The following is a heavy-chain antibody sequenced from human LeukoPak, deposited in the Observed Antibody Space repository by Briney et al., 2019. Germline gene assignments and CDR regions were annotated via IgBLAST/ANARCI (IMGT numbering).Heavy chain of an antibody. CDR2: IHNGGSNT. V-gene: IGHV3-23*01. CDR3: AKDSAFGGEDS. Sequence: GGSLRLSCTASGFTFSSYTMNWVRQAPGKGLEWVSAIHNGGSNTSYADSVKGRFTISRDNSKNTLFLQMNSLRAEDTAVYYCAKDSAFGGEDSWGQGTLVTVSS. D-gene: IGHD3-16*01. J-gene: IGHJ4*02. CDR1: GFTFSSYT.